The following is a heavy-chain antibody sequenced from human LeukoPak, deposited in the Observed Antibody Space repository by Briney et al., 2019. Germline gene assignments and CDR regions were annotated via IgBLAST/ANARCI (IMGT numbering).Heavy chain of an antibody. J-gene: IGHJ3*02. CDR3: ARDVRTEYCSGGSCSNAFDI. D-gene: IGHD2-15*01. Sequence: GGSLRLSCAASGFTFSSYGMHWVRQAPGKGPEWVAVIWYDGSNKYYADSVKGRFTISRDNSKNTLYLQMNSLRAEDTAVYYCARDVRTEYCSGGSCSNAFDIWGQGTMVTVSS. V-gene: IGHV3-33*01. CDR1: GFTFSSYG. CDR2: IWYDGSNK.